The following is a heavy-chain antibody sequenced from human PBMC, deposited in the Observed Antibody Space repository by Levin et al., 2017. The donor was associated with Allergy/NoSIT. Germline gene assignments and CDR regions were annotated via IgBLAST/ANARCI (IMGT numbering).Heavy chain of an antibody. CDR3: ARVGAEGSGWSWAFEY. CDR2: ISHPGRT. J-gene: IGHJ4*02. CDR1: GGSFSGYS. D-gene: IGHD6-19*01. V-gene: IGHV4-34*01. Sequence: PGGSLRLSCAVSGGSFSGYSWTWVRQPPGRGLEWIGEISHPGRTNYAPSLKSRLTISVDMSKSQFSLHLSSVTAADTAVYYCARVGAEGSGWSWAFEYWGQGTEVTVSS.